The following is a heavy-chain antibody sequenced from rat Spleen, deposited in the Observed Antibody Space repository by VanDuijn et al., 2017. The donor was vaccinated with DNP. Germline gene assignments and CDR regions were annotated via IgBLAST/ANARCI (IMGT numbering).Heavy chain of an antibody. CDR2: IMSNGGST. V-gene: IGHV5-31*01. CDR1: GFTVNNYW. J-gene: IGHJ2*01. Sequence: EVQLVESGGDLVQPGRSLKLSCVASGFTVNNYWMTWIRQVPGKGLEWVASIMSNGGSTYYPDSVKGRFTVSRNNARSTLYLQMDSLRSEDTATYYCARPDYWGQGVMVTVSS. CDR3: ARPDY.